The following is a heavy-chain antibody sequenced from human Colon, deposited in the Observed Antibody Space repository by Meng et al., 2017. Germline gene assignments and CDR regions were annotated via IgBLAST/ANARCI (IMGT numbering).Heavy chain of an antibody. CDR2: IDPDGSET. V-gene: IGHV3-74*01. J-gene: IGHJ6*02. D-gene: IGHD2-8*01. Sequence: VQLEEYGGGLVQPGGSLRLSCAASGFTFRNYWMNWVRHTPGKGLVWVAHIDPDGSETKYADSVKGRFTISRDNAKNTVSLQMNSLRDEDTAVYYCARGMANKYGMDVWGQGTTVTVFS. CDR3: ARGMANKYGMDV. CDR1: GFTFRNYW.